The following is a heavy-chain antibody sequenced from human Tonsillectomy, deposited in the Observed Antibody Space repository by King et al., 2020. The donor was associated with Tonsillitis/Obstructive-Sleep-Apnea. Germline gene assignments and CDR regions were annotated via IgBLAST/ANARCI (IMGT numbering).Heavy chain of an antibody. V-gene: IGHV3-30*01. CDR3: ARDHGSAAAIDGAAFDI. D-gene: IGHD2-2*01. Sequence: QVQLVESGGGVVQPGRSLRLSCATSGFTFSSYAMHWVRQAPGKGLEWVAVISYDGSNKYYADSVKGRFTISRDNSKNTLSLQMNSLRAEEPALYYCARDHGSAAAIDGAAFDIWGQGTMVTVSS. J-gene: IGHJ3*02. CDR2: ISYDGSNK. CDR1: GFTFSSYA.